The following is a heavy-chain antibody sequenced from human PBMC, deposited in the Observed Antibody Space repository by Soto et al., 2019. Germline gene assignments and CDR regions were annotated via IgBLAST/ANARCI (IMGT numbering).Heavy chain of an antibody. D-gene: IGHD5-18*01. Sequence: ASVKVSCKASGYTFTSYGISWVRQAPGQGLEWMGWISAYNGNTNYAQKLQGRVTMTTDTSTSTAYMELRSLRSDDTAVYYCAATAMVTGIFDYWGQGXLVTVSS. CDR1: GYTFTSYG. CDR3: AATAMVTGIFDY. CDR2: ISAYNGNT. J-gene: IGHJ4*02. V-gene: IGHV1-18*04.